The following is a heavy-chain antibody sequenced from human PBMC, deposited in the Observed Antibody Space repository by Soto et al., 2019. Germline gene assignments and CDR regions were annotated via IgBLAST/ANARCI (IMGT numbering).Heavy chain of an antibody. CDR1: EFTVSGSY. J-gene: IGHJ4*02. D-gene: IGHD4-17*01. CDR3: TRDSSPTVTADS. V-gene: IGHV3-66*01. CDR2: MYSGGST. Sequence: DVQLVESGGGLVQPGGSLRLSCGAFEFTVSGSYMTWVRQAPGKGLEWVSVMYSGGSTYYADSVKGRFTVSRDTSKNTLYLQMNNLRAEDTAVYYCTRDSSPTVTADSWGQGTLVTVSS.